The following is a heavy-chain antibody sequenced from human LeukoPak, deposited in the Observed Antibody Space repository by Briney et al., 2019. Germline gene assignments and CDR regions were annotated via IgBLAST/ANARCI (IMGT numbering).Heavy chain of an antibody. J-gene: IGHJ6*03. CDR1: GGSISSSSYY. D-gene: IGHD5-12*01. Sequence: SETLSLTCTVSGGSISSSSYYWSWIRQPPGKGLEWIGYIYYSGSTNYNPSLKSRVTISVDTSKNQFSLKLSSVTAADTAVYYCARGLSGYVYYYYYYYMDVWGKGTTVTVSS. CDR3: ARGLSGYVYYYYYYYMDV. V-gene: IGHV4-61*01. CDR2: IYYSGST.